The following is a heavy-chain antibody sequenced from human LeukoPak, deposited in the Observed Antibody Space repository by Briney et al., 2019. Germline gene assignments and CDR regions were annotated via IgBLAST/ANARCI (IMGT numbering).Heavy chain of an antibody. CDR2: IRYDGSNK. CDR1: GFTFSSYG. Sequence: PGGSLRLSCAASGFTFSSYGMHWVRQAPGKGLEWVAFIRYDGSNKYYADSVKGRFTISRDNSKNTLYLQMNSLRAEDTAVYYCAKDHIVATIIPSTDFDYWGQGTLVTVSS. D-gene: IGHD5-12*01. CDR3: AKDHIVATIIPSTDFDY. J-gene: IGHJ4*02. V-gene: IGHV3-30*02.